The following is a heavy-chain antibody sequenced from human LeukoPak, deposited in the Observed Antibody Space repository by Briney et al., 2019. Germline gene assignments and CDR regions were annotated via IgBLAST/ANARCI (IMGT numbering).Heavy chain of an antibody. D-gene: IGHD3-16*02. Sequence: SETLSLTCTVSGGSISSYYWSWIRQPPGKGLEWIGHISDSGSTNYNPSLKSRVTISVDKSKNQFSLKLSSVTAADTAVYYCARDRIMITFGGVIPYYFDYWGQGTLVTVSS. CDR2: ISDSGST. V-gene: IGHV4-59*01. CDR3: ARDRIMITFGGVIPYYFDY. J-gene: IGHJ4*02. CDR1: GGSISSYY.